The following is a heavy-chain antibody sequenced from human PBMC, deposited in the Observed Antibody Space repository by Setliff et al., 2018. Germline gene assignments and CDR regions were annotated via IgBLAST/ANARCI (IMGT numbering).Heavy chain of an antibody. CDR3: ASRGERFFNWFDP. Sequence: PGESLKISCKGSGYSFSNFWIAWVRQTPGKGLEWMGTIYPGKADTRYSPSFQGQVTISTDTSINTSFLQWNNMKASDTAVYYCASRGERFFNWFDPWGQGTLFTVSS. V-gene: IGHV5-51*01. CDR1: GYSFSNFW. CDR2: IYPGKADT. J-gene: IGHJ5*02. D-gene: IGHD2-21*01.